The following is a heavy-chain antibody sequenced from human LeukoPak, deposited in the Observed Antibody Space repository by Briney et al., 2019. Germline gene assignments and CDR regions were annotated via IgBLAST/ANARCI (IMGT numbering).Heavy chain of an antibody. V-gene: IGHV3-23*01. CDR2: ISGSGGST. CDR3: AKDSYYYDSSGYYEADAFDI. Sequence: GGSLRLSCAASGFTLSSYAMSWVRQAPGKGLEWVSAISGSGGSTYYADSVKGRFTISRDNSKNTLYLQMNSLRAEDTAVYYCAKDSYYYDSSGYYEADAFDIWGQGTMVIVSS. CDR1: GFTLSSYA. D-gene: IGHD3-22*01. J-gene: IGHJ3*02.